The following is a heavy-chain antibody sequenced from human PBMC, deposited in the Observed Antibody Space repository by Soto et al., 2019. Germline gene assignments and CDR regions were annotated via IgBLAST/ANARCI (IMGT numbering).Heavy chain of an antibody. CDR1: GGSISSGGYY. J-gene: IGHJ6*02. Sequence: TLSLTCTVSGGSISSGGYYWSWIRQHPGKGLEWIGYIYYSGSTYYNPSLKSRVTISVDTSKNQFSLKLSSVTAADTAVYYCARDKQQLAPYYYYGMDVWGQGTTVTVSS. V-gene: IGHV4-31*03. CDR2: IYYSGST. D-gene: IGHD6-13*01. CDR3: ARDKQQLAPYYYYGMDV.